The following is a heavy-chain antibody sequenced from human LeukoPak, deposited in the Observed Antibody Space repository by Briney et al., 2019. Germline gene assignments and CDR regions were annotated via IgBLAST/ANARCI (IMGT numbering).Heavy chain of an antibody. CDR2: ISYDGSNK. CDR1: GFTFSSYA. D-gene: IGHD4-17*01. Sequence: PGGSLRLSCAASGFTFSSYAMHWVRQAPGKGLEWVAVISYDGSNKYYADSVKGRFTISRDNSKNTLYLQMNSLRAEDTAVYYCARDPVTLADSCYFDYWGQGTLVTVSS. CDR3: ARDPVTLADSCYFDY. J-gene: IGHJ4*02. V-gene: IGHV3-30*04.